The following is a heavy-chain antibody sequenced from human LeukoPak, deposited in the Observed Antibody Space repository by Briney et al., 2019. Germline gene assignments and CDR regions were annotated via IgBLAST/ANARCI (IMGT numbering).Heavy chain of an antibody. V-gene: IGHV3-30*18. CDR2: MSYDGNNE. Sequence: GGSLRLSCAASGFTFSSYGMHWVRRAPGKGLEWVAVMSYDGNNEYYGDSVKGRFTISRDSSKNTLYLQMNSLRAEDTAVYYCAKESTAYSSGWLALFDYWGQGTLVTVSS. J-gene: IGHJ4*02. CDR3: AKESTAYSSGWLALFDY. CDR1: GFTFSSYG. D-gene: IGHD6-19*01.